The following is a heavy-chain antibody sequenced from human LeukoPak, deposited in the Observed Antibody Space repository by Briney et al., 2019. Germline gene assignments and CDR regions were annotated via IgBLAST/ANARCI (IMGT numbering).Heavy chain of an antibody. Sequence: GGSLRLSCAASGFTFSSYAMHWVRQAPGKGLEWVAVISYDGSNKYCADSVKGRFTISRDNSKNTLYLQMNSLRAEDTAVYYCAREIRSGYYYVPPATLDYWAREPWSPSPQ. V-gene: IGHV3-30-3*01. D-gene: IGHD3-22*01. CDR1: GFTFSSYA. CDR3: AREIRSGYYYVPPATLDY. CDR2: ISYDGSNK. J-gene: IGHJ4*02.